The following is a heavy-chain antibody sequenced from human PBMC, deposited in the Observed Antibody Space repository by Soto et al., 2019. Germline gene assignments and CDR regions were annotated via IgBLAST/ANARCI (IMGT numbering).Heavy chain of an antibody. CDR1: GYTFTSYG. D-gene: IGHD3-10*01. Sequence: ASVKVSCKASGYTFTSYGISWVRQAPGQGLEWMGWISAYNGNTNYAQKLQGRVTMTTDTSTSTAYMELRSLRSDDTAVYYCARFGLPYGSGAPYYFDYWGQGTLVTVSS. J-gene: IGHJ4*02. V-gene: IGHV1-18*01. CDR3: ARFGLPYGSGAPYYFDY. CDR2: ISAYNGNT.